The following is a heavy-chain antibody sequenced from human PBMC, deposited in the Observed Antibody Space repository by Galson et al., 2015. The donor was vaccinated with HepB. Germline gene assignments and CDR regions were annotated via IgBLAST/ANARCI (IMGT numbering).Heavy chain of an antibody. CDR3: ARDSQDTAMDYYYYGMDV. D-gene: IGHD5-18*01. V-gene: IGHV3-11*06. CDR2: ISSSSSYT. CDR1: GFTFSDYY. J-gene: IGHJ6*02. Sequence: SLRLSCAASGFTFSDYYMSWIRQAPGKGLEWVSYISSSSSYTNYADSVKGRFTISRDNAKNSLYLQMNSLRAEDTAVYYCARDSQDTAMDYYYYGMDVWGQGTTVTVSS.